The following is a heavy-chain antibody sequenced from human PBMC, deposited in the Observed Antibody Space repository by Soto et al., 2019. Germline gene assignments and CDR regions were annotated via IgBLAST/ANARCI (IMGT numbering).Heavy chain of an antibody. J-gene: IGHJ6*02. CDR2: IKQDGSEK. Sequence: GGSLRLSCAASGFTFSSYWMSWVRQAPGKGLEWVANIKQDGSEKYYVDSVKGRFTISRDNAKNSLYLQMNSLRAEDTAVYYCARDNRAVYYYGSGSYHYYYYGMDVWGQGTTVTVPS. CDR1: GFTFSSYW. CDR3: ARDNRAVYYYGSGSYHYYYYGMDV. V-gene: IGHV3-7*01. D-gene: IGHD3-10*01.